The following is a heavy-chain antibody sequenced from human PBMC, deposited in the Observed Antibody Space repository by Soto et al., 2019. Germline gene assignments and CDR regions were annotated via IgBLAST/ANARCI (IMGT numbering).Heavy chain of an antibody. J-gene: IGHJ4*02. V-gene: IGHV5-10-1*01. CDR1: GYSFTSYW. CDR2: IDPSDSYT. Sequence: PGESLKISCKGSGYSFTSYWISWVRQMPGKGLELMGRIDPSDSYTNYSPSFQGHVTISADKSISTAYLQCSSLKASDTSMYYCASHNRVGANDYWGQGTLVTVSS. D-gene: IGHD1-26*01. CDR3: ASHNRVGANDY.